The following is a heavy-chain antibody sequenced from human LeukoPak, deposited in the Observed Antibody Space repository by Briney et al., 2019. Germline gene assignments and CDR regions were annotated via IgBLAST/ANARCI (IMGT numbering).Heavy chain of an antibody. V-gene: IGHV3-23*01. J-gene: IGHJ6*02. Sequence: GGSLRLSCAASGFTFTSYAMSWVRQAPGKGLEWVSTISDSSDRTYYADSVRGRFTISRDNSKNTLYLQMNSLRAEDTAVYSCALCRLPFYGMDVWGQGTTVTVSS. CDR2: ISDSSDRT. CDR3: ALCRLPFYGMDV. CDR1: GFTFTSYA. D-gene: IGHD2-2*01.